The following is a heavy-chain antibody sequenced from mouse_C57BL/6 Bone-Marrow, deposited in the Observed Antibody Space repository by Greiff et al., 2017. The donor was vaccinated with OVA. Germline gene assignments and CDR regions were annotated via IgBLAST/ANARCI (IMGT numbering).Heavy chain of an antibody. CDR1: GFTIKDYY. Sequence: VHVKQSGAELVKPGASVKLSCTASGFTIKDYYMHWVKQRTEQGLEWIGRIYPEDGETKYAPKFQGKATITADTSSNTAYLQLSSLTSEKTAVYDCARMVWGISTAAGFAYWGQGTLVTVSA. CDR2: IYPEDGET. CDR3: ARMVWGISTAAGFAY. J-gene: IGHJ3*01. V-gene: IGHV14-2*01. D-gene: IGHD1-1*01.